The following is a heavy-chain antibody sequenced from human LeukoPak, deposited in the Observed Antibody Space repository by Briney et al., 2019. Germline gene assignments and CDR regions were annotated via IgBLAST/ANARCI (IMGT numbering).Heavy chain of an antibody. CDR1: GYTFTSYD. J-gene: IGHJ4*02. Sequence: ASVKVSCKASGYTFTSYDINWVRQATGQGLEWMGWMNPNSGNTGYAQKFQGRVTMTRNTSISTAYMELSSLRSEDTAVHYCARGRAPIAAADYWGQGTLVTVSS. CDR3: ARGRAPIAAADY. CDR2: MNPNSGNT. D-gene: IGHD6-13*01. V-gene: IGHV1-8*01.